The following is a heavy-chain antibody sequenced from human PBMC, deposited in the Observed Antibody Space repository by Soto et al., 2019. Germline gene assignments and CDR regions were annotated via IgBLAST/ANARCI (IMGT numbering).Heavy chain of an antibody. CDR3: ASVNPRITMVRGVILPGMDV. V-gene: IGHV5-51*01. Sequence: LGESRKISCKGSGYSFTSYWIGWVRQMPGKGLEWMGIIYPGDSDTRYSPSFQGQVTISADKSISTAYLQWSSLKASDTAMYYCASVNPRITMVRGVILPGMDVWGQGTTVTVSS. CDR2: IYPGDSDT. CDR1: GYSFTSYW. J-gene: IGHJ6*02. D-gene: IGHD3-10*01.